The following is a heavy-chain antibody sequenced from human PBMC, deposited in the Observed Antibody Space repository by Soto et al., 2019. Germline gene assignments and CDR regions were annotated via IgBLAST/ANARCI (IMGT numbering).Heavy chain of an antibody. D-gene: IGHD6-13*01. Sequence: SETLSLTCPVSGGSISSSSYYWGWVRQPPRKGLEWIGSIYYSGSTYYNPSLKSRVTISVDTSKNQFSLKLSSVTAADTAVYYCARQESLVAAAGTGFDYWGQGTQVTVSS. J-gene: IGHJ4*02. CDR2: IYYSGST. CDR1: GGSISSSSYY. CDR3: ARQESLVAAAGTGFDY. V-gene: IGHV4-39*01.